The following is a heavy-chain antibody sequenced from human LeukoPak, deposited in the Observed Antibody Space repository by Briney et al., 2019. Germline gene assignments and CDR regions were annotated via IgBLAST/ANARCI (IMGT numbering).Heavy chain of an antibody. J-gene: IGHJ6*02. CDR1: GYTFTSYG. CDR2: ISAYNGNT. D-gene: IGHD3/OR15-3a*01. Sequence: ASVKVSCKASGYTFTSYGISWVRQAPGQGLEWMGWISAYNGNTNYAQKLQGRVTMTTDTSTSTAYMELGSLRSDDTAVYYCARFRTRDYYYYYGMDVWGQGTTVTVSS. CDR3: ARFRTRDYYYYYGMDV. V-gene: IGHV1-18*01.